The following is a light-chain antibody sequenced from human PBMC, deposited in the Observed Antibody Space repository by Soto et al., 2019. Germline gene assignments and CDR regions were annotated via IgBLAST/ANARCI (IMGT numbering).Light chain of an antibody. CDR1: SSNIGSNY. Sequence: QSVLTQPPSASGTPGQRVTVSCSGSSSNIGSNYVYWYQQLPGTAPKLLNYSNNQRPSGVPDRFSGSKSGTSASLAISGLRSEDEADYYCAAWDDSLSAWVFGGGTKLTVL. CDR3: AAWDDSLSAWV. J-gene: IGLJ3*02. V-gene: IGLV1-47*02. CDR2: SNN.